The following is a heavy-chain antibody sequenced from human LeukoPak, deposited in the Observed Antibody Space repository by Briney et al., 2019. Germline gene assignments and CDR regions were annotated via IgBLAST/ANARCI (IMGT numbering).Heavy chain of an antibody. CDR3: ARGTSPYSNYEPITN. V-gene: IGHV1-69*05. D-gene: IGHD4-11*01. Sequence: GAPVKVSCKASGYTFTSYDINWVRQAPGQGLEWMGGIIPIFGTANYAQKFQGRVTITTDESTSTAYMELSSLRSEDTAVYYCARGTSPYSNYEPITNWGQGTLVTVSS. CDR2: IIPIFGTA. CDR1: GYTFTSYD. J-gene: IGHJ4*02.